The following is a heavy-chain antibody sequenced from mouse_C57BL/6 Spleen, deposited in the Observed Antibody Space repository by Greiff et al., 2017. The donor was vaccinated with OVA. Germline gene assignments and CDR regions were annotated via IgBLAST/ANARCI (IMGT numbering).Heavy chain of an antibody. V-gene: IGHV5-9*01. CDR3: ARHYGYYDYFDY. J-gene: IGHJ2*01. D-gene: IGHD2-3*01. CDR2: ICGGSGNT. CDR1: GFTFSSYT. Sequence: EVQGVESGGGLVKPGGSLTLSCAASGFTFSSYTMSWVSQTPEKRLEWVATICGGSGNTYYPDSVKGRFTISTDNAKNTLYLQMSSLRSEDTACYYCARHYGYYDYFDYWGQGTTLTVSS.